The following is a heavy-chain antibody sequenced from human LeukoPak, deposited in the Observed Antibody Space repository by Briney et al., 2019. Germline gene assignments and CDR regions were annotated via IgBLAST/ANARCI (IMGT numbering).Heavy chain of an antibody. CDR1: GYTFTSYA. J-gene: IGHJ6*02. D-gene: IGHD3-9*01. Sequence: GASVKVSCKASGYTFTSYAMHWVRQAPGQRLEWMGWINAGNGNTKYSQKFQGRVTITRDTSASTAYMELSSLRSEDTAVYYCARDRDDILTGYSYGMDVWGQGTTVTVSS. V-gene: IGHV1-3*01. CDR3: ARDRDDILTGYSYGMDV. CDR2: INAGNGNT.